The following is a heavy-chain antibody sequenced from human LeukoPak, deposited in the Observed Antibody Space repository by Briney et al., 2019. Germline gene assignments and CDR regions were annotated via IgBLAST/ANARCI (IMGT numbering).Heavy chain of an antibody. CDR3: ARPGVGSRRSGAFDT. J-gene: IGHJ3*02. Sequence: SETLSLTCTVSGGSISSYSCSWIRQPPGKGLEWIGYIYYSGSTNYNPSLKSRVTMSVDTSKNQFSLKLRSVTAADTAVYYCARPGVGSRRSGAFDTWGQETMVTVSS. CDR1: GGSISSYS. V-gene: IGHV4-59*08. CDR2: IYYSGST.